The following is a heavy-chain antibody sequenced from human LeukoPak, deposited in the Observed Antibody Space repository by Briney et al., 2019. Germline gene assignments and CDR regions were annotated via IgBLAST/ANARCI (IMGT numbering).Heavy chain of an antibody. V-gene: IGHV3-23*01. J-gene: IGHJ4*02. CDR1: GFTFSSYG. CDR3: ARDVDYDILTGYQYFDY. Sequence: PGGSLRLSCAASGFTFSSYGMSWVRQAPGKGLEWVSAISGSGDRTYYADSVKGRFTISRDNAKNSLYLQMNSLRAEDTAVYYCARDVDYDILTGYQYFDYWGQGTLVTVSS. CDR2: ISGSGDRT. D-gene: IGHD3-9*01.